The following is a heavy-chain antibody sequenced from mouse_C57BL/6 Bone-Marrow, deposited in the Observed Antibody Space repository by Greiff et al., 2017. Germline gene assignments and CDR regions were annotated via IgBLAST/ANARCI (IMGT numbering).Heavy chain of an antibody. CDR1: GYTFTSYW. Sequence: QVQLQQPGAELVKPGASVKLSCKASGYTFTSYWMHWVKQRPGQGLEWIGMIHPNSGSTNYNEKFKSKATLTVDKSSSTAYMQLSSLTSEDSAVYYCARLYYDYDGFAYWGQGTLVTVSA. CDR3: ARLYYDYDGFAY. D-gene: IGHD2-4*01. CDR2: IHPNSGST. J-gene: IGHJ3*01. V-gene: IGHV1-64*01.